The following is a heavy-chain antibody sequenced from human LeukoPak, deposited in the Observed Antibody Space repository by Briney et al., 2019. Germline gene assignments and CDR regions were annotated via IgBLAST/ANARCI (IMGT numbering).Heavy chain of an antibody. J-gene: IGHJ6*02. D-gene: IGHD6-19*01. CDR3: AKTADSSGWYYYYYGMDV. CDR1: GFTFSSYG. V-gene: IGHV3-30*18. Sequence: PGRSLRLSCAASGFTFSSYGMHWVRQAPGKGLEWVAVISYDGSNKYYADSVKGRFTISRDNSKNTLYLQMNSLRAEDTAAYYCAKTADSSGWYYYYYGMDVWGQGTTVTVSS. CDR2: ISYDGSNK.